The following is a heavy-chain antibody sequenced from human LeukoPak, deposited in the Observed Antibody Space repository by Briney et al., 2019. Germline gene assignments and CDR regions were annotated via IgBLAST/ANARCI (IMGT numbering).Heavy chain of an antibody. Sequence: GGSLRLSCAASGFTFSSYWMHWVRQAPGKGLVWVSRINTDGSSTSYADSVKGRFTISRDNAKNTLYLQMNSLRAEDTAVYYCAAWELLRWRYDYWGQGTLVTVSS. J-gene: IGHJ4*02. CDR3: AAWELLRWRYDY. D-gene: IGHD1-26*01. V-gene: IGHV3-74*01. CDR2: INTDGSST. CDR1: GFTFSSYW.